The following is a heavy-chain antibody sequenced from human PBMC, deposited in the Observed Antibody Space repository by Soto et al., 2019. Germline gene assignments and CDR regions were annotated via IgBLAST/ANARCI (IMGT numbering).Heavy chain of an antibody. V-gene: IGHV4-34*01. Sequence: SETLSLTCAVYGGSFSGYYWSWIRQPPGKGLEWIGEIYYSGSTYYNPSLKSRVTISVDTSKNQFSLKLSSVTAADTAVYYCARHRHSGSYPYYFDYWGQGTLVTVSS. CDR1: GGSFSGYY. CDR2: IYYSGST. D-gene: IGHD1-26*01. J-gene: IGHJ4*02. CDR3: ARHRHSGSYPYYFDY.